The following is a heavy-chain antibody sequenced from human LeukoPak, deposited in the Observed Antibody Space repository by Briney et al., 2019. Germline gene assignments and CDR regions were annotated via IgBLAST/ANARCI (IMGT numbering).Heavy chain of an antibody. CDR1: GFTFSSYG. CDR3: ARDRVGGWYDPRGWNWFDP. J-gene: IGHJ5*02. D-gene: IGHD6-19*01. CDR2: ISGSGGST. V-gene: IGHV3-23*01. Sequence: GGSLRLSCAASGFTFSSYGMSWVRQAPGKGLEWVSAISGSGGSTYYADSVKGRFTISRDNSKNTLYLQMNSLRAEDTAVYYCARDRVGGWYDPRGWNWFDPWGQGTLVTVSS.